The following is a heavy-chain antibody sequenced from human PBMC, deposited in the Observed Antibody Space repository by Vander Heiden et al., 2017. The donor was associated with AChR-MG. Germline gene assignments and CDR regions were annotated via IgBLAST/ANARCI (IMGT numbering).Heavy chain of an antibody. V-gene: IGHV5-51*01. CDR1: GYSFTSYW. D-gene: IGHD1-20*01. CDR3: ARLLVWGPGNNWNDCYMDV. CDR2: IYPCDSDT. Sequence: EVQLVQSGAEVKKPGESLKISRKVSGYSFTSYWIGWVGQRPGKGLKGMGFIYPCDSDTRYGPSFQGQGTISADKAISTAYLQWSSRKASDTAMYYCARLLVWGPGNNWNDCYMDVWGKGTTVTVSS. J-gene: IGHJ6*03.